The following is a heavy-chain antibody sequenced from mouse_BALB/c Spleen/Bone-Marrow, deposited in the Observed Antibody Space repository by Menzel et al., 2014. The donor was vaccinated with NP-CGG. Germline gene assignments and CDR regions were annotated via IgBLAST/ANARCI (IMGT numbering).Heavy chain of an antibody. D-gene: IGHD3-3*01. CDR2: INPSNGGT. CDR1: GYTFTSYY. J-gene: IGHJ3*01. V-gene: IGHV1-53*01. Sequence: QVQLKESGIELVKPGASVKLSCKASGYTFTSYYMFWVKQRPGQGLEWIGEINPSNGGTVFNEKFKSKVTLTVDKSSSTAYIQLSGLTSEDSAVYYCIRSAGTGFAYWGQGTLVTVS. CDR3: IRSAGTGFAY.